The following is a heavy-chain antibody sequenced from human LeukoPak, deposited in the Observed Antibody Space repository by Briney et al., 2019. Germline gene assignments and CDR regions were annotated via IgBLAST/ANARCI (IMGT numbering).Heavy chain of an antibody. CDR2: ISGSGGSI. CDR1: GLTFSSYG. V-gene: IGHV3-23*01. Sequence: GGSLRLPCEASGLTFSSYGMSRVRQAPGKGLEWVAGISGSGGSIYYADFLKGRFTIPKDNSNNTLYLQMNSLRAEDTAVYYCAKDHTVGATVGVYFDYWGQGTLVTVSS. D-gene: IGHD1-26*01. CDR3: AKDHTVGATVGVYFDY. J-gene: IGHJ4*02.